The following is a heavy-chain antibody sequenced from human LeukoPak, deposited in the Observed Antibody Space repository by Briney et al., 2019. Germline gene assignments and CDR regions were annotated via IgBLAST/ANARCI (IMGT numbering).Heavy chain of an antibody. CDR1: GGSFSDYR. CDR2: INHSGST. Sequence: SETLSLACAVYGGSFSDYRWSWIRQPPGKGLEWIGEINHSGSTNYNPSLKSRVTISVDTSKKQFSLKLTSVTAADTAVYYCARRVTTRLPFRYWGQGTLVTVSS. CDR3: ARRVTTRLPFRY. D-gene: IGHD4-17*01. J-gene: IGHJ4*02. V-gene: IGHV4-34*01.